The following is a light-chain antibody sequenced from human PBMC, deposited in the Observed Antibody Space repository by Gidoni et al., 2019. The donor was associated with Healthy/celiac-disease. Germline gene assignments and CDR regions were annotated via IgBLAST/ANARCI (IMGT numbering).Light chain of an antibody. CDR3: AAWDDSLSGPGV. CDR1: SSNIGSNY. V-gene: IGLV1-47*01. J-gene: IGLJ2*01. CDR2: RNN. Sequence: QSVLTQPPSASGTPGQRVTISCSGSSSNIGSNYVYWYQQLPGTAPKLLIYRNNQRPSGVPDRSSGSKSGTSASRAISGLRSEDEADYYCAAWDDSLSGPGVFGGGTKLTVL.